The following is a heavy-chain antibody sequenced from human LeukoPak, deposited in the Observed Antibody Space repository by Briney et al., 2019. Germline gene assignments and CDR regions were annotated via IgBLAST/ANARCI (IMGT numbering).Heavy chain of an antibody. CDR2: ISSSSSYI. J-gene: IGHJ5*02. CDR1: GFTFSSYS. V-gene: IGHV3-21*01. CDR3: ARDRGYDFDWFDP. D-gene: IGHD5-12*01. Sequence: GGSLRLSCAASGFTFSSYSMNWVRQAPGKGLEWVSSISSSSSYIYYADSVKGRFTISRDNAKNSLYLQMNSLRAEDTAVYYCARDRGYDFDWFDPWGQGNPGHRLL.